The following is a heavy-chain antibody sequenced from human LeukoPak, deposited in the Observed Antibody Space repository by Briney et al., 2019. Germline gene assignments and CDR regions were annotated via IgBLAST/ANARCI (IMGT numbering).Heavy chain of an antibody. V-gene: IGHV3-30*03. D-gene: IGHD3-9*01. Sequence: PGGSLRLSCVASGFTFSSYGMHWVRQAPGKGLQWVAVISYDGSNKYYADSVKGRFTISRDNSKNTLYLQMNSLRVEDTSVYYCATRNLQSYSDILKWGQGTLVTVSS. CDR1: GFTFSSYG. CDR2: ISYDGSNK. J-gene: IGHJ4*02. CDR3: ATRNLQSYSDILK.